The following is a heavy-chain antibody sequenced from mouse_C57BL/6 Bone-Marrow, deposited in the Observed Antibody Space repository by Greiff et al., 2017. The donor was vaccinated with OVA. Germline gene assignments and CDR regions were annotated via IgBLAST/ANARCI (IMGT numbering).Heavy chain of an antibody. V-gene: IGHV1-55*01. Sequence: VQLQQPGAELVKPGASVKMSCKASGYTFTSYWITWVKQRPGQGLEWIGDIYPGSGSTNYNEKFKSKATLTVDTSSSTAYMQLSSLTSEDSAVYYCARTPYYGSSPCYFDVWGTGTTVTVSS. CDR1: GYTFTSYW. J-gene: IGHJ1*03. D-gene: IGHD1-1*01. CDR2: IYPGSGST. CDR3: ARTPYYGSSPCYFDV.